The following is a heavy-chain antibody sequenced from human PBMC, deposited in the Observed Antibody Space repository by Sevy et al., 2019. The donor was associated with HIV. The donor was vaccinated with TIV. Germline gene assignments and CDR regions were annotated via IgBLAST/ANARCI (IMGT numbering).Heavy chain of an antibody. Sequence: GGSLTLSCAASGFTFNSFFMHWVRHAPGKGLEWVATISFDGRTQYYADSVKGRFSISRDNSKNSLYLQMNSLRAEDSALYYCALERLYSDVAEYFQNWGQGTLVTVSS. V-gene: IGHV3-30-3*01. CDR3: ALERLYSDVAEYFQN. CDR2: ISFDGRTQ. D-gene: IGHD1-1*01. J-gene: IGHJ1*01. CDR1: GFTFNSFF.